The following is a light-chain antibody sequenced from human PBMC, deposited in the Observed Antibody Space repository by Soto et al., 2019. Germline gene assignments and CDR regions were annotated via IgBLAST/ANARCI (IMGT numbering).Light chain of an antibody. CDR3: SSFAGSNNLM. V-gene: IGLV2-8*01. Sequence: QSALTQPPSTSGSPGQSVTISCTGTSRDISDYDFVSWYQQHPGKAPKLIIYEVTKRPSGVPDRFSGSKSGNTASLTVSGLQAEDEAVYHCSSFAGSNNLMFGGGTKLTVL. CDR2: EVT. CDR1: SRDISDYDF. J-gene: IGLJ3*02.